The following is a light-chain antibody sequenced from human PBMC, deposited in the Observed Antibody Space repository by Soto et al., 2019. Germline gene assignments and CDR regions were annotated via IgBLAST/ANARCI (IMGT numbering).Light chain of an antibody. CDR1: HSVDIY. Sequence: EVVLTQSPDTLSLSPGERATLSCRTSHSVDIYLAWYQQKPGQAPRLLIYDSYNRVTGIPTRFSGSGSGTDFTLTITSLEPEDSAVYFCQQRKYWPPLTFGVGTKVEIK. V-gene: IGKV3-11*01. J-gene: IGKJ4*01. CDR2: DSY. CDR3: QQRKYWPPLT.